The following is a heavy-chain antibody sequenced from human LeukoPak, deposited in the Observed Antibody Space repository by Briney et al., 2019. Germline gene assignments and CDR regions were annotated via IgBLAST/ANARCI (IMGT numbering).Heavy chain of an antibody. D-gene: IGHD1-26*01. CDR3: AKVAEVGATGYYYYMDV. CDR2: IYSGGST. J-gene: IGHJ6*03. CDR1: GFTVSSNY. V-gene: IGHV3-53*01. Sequence: GGSLRLSSAAAGFTVSSNYMSWVRQAPGKGLEWVSVIYSGGSTYYADSVKGRFTISRDNSKNTLYLQMNSLRAEDRAVYYCAKVAEVGATGYYYYMDVWGKGTTVTISS.